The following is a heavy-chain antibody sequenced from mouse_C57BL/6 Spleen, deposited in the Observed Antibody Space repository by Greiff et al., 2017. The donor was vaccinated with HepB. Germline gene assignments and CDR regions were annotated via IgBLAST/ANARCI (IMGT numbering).Heavy chain of an antibody. Sequence: QVQLQQSGAELARPGASVKLSCKASGYTFTSYGISWVKQRTGQGLEWIGEIYPRSGNTYYNEKFKGKATLTADKSSSTAYMELRSLTSEDSAVYFCARGGSTSVSYYFDYWGQGTTLTVSS. D-gene: IGHD2-1*01. V-gene: IGHV1-81*01. CDR1: GYTFTSYG. J-gene: IGHJ2*01. CDR2: IYPRSGNT. CDR3: ARGGSTSVSYYFDY.